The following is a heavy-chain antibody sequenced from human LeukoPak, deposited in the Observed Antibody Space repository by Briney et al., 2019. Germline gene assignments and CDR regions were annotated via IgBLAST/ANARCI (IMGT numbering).Heavy chain of an antibody. CDR1: GGSFSGYY. V-gene: IGHV4-34*01. J-gene: IGHJ6*03. D-gene: IGHD5-24*01. CDR2: INHRGST. Sequence: SETLSLTCAVYGGSFSGYYWSWIRQPPGKGLEWIGEINHRGSTNYNPSLKSRVTISVDTSKNQFSLKLSSVTAADTAVYYCARGLREMATTIRSYYYYYYMDVWGKGTTVTVSS. CDR3: ARGLREMATTIRSYYYYYYMDV.